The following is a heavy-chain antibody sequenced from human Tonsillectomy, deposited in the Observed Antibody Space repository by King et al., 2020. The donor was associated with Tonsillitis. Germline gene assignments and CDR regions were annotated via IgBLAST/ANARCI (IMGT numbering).Heavy chain of an antibody. CDR2: IRYDGSNK. CDR1: GFTFSSYG. CDR3: AKRFSYDWLMAADAFDI. D-gene: IGHD3-9*01. Sequence: QLVQSGGGVVQPGGSLRLSCAASGFTFSSYGMHWVRQAPGKGLEWVAFIRYDGSNKYYADSVKGRFTISRDNSKNTLYLQMNSLRAEDTAVYYCAKRFSYDWLMAADAFDIWGQGTMVTVSS. V-gene: IGHV3-30*02. J-gene: IGHJ3*02.